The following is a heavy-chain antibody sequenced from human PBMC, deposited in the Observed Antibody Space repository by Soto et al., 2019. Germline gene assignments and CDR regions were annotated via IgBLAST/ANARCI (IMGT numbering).Heavy chain of an antibody. J-gene: IGHJ4*02. CDR3: AREAGYSSSWAFDY. CDR2: ISSSSSYI. D-gene: IGHD6-13*01. CDR1: VFTFSSYS. V-gene: IGHV3-21*01. Sequence: EVQLVESGGGLVKPGGSLRLSCAASVFTFSSYSMNWVRQAPGKGLEWVSSISSSSSYIYYADSVKGRFTISRDNAKNSLYLQMNSLRAEDTAVYYCAREAGYSSSWAFDYWGQGTLVTVSS.